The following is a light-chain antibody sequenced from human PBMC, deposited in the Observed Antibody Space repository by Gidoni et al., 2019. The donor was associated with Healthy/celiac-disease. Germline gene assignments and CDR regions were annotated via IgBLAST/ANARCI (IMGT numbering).Light chain of an antibody. CDR2: DAS. V-gene: IGKV3-11*01. J-gene: IGKJ1*01. CDR3: QQRSNWT. Sequence: EIVLTQSPATLSLSPGERATLSCRDSQSVSSYLAWYQQKPGQAPRLLIYDASNRATGIPARFSGSGSGTDFTLTISSLEPEDFAVYYCQQRSNWTFXQXTKVEIK. CDR1: QSVSSY.